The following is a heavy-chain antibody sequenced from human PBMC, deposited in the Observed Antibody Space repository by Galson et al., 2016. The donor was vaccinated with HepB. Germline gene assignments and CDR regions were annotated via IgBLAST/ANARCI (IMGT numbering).Heavy chain of an antibody. CDR2: ISSSGSTI. V-gene: IGHV3-48*02. J-gene: IGHJ4*02. Sequence: SLRLSCAVSGFTFSTYSMNWVRQAPGKGLEWVSYISSSGSTIYYADSVKGRFTISRTNAKNSLFPQMNSLRDEDTAIYYCTRDSDWWRTNQYFFDYWGQGTLVTVSS. CDR3: TRDSDWWRTNQYFFDY. CDR1: GFTFSTYS. D-gene: IGHD2-15*01.